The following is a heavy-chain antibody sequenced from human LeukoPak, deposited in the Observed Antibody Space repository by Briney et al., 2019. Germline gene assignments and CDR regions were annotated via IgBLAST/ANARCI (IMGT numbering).Heavy chain of an antibody. V-gene: IGHV3-30*04. CDR1: GFTFSSYA. Sequence: GGSLRLSCAASGFTFSSYAMHWVRQAPGKGLEWVAVISYDGSNKYYADSVKGRFTISRDNSKNTLYLQMNSLRAEDTAVYYCARDRTNNYDSSGYYPNVYYFDYWGQGTLVTVSS. J-gene: IGHJ4*02. CDR3: ARDRTNNYDSSGYYPNVYYFDY. D-gene: IGHD3-22*01. CDR2: ISYDGSNK.